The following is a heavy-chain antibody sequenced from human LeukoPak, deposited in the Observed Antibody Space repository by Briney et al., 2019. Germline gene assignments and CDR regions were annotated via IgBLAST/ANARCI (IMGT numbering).Heavy chain of an antibody. J-gene: IGHJ6*04. CDR2: ISGSGGST. CDR1: GFTFSSYV. Sequence: GGSLRLSCAASGFTFSSYVMSWVRQAPGKGLEWVSAISGSGGSTYYAVSVKGRFTISRDKSKNTLSLQMNILRAEDTAVYYCAKDRHFEGSGSSTWEWDVWGKGATVTISS. V-gene: IGHV3-23*01. CDR3: AKDRHFEGSGSSTWEWDV. D-gene: IGHD3-10*01.